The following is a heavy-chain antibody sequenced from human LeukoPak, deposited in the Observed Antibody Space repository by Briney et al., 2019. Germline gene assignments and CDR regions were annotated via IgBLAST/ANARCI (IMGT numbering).Heavy chain of an antibody. CDR1: GFTFSSYA. V-gene: IGHV3-30-3*01. CDR2: ISYDGSNK. Sequence: PGGSLRLSCAASGFTFSSYAMHWVRQAPGKGLEWVAVISYDGSNKYYADSVKGRFTISRDNSKNTLYLQMNSLRAEDTAVYYCARDKMVFRRYYYGMDVWGQGTTVTVSS. D-gene: IGHD2-8*01. J-gene: IGHJ6*02. CDR3: ARDKMVFRRYYYGMDV.